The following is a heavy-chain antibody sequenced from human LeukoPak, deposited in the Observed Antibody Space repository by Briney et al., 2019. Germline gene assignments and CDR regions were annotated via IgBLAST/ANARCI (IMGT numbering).Heavy chain of an antibody. Sequence: GGSLRLSCAASEFTFSSYWMSWVRQAPGKGLEWVANIKQDGGQIYYLESVKGRFTVPRDNAKNSLYLQMNSLRAEDTAVYYCARLGARQMLEYWGQGTLVTVSS. CDR2: IKQDGGQI. V-gene: IGHV3-7*01. J-gene: IGHJ4*02. D-gene: IGHD4-17*01. CDR1: EFTFSSYW. CDR3: ARLGARQMLEY.